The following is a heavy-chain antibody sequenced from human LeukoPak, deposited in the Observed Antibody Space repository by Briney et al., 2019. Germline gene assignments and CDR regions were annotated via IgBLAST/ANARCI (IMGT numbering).Heavy chain of an antibody. CDR3: ARVRGATYDAFDI. CDR1: GFTFSSYS. D-gene: IGHD1-26*01. J-gene: IGHJ3*02. V-gene: IGHV3-21*01. Sequence: GGSLRLSCAASGFTFSSYSMNWVRQALGKGLEWVSSISSSSSYIYYADSVKGRFTISRDNAKNALYLQMNSLRAEDTAVYYCARVRGATYDAFDIWGQGTMVTVSS. CDR2: ISSSSSYI.